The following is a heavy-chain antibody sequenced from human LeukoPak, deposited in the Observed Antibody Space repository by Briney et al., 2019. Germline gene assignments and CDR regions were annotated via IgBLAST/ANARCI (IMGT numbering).Heavy chain of an antibody. D-gene: IGHD3-16*01. Sequence: SETLSLTFTVSGGSISSGGYYWSWIRQPPGKGLEWIGYIYYSGSSYYNPSLRSRVTISVDTSKNHFSLNLSSVTAADTAVYYCARGPGPRFFDYWGQGTLVSVSS. V-gene: IGHV4-31*03. J-gene: IGHJ4*02. CDR2: IYYSGSS. CDR1: GGSISSGGYY. CDR3: ARGPGPRFFDY.